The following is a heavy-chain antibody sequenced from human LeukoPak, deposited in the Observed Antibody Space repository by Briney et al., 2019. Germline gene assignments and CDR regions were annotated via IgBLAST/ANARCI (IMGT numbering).Heavy chain of an antibody. CDR3: AKDRGGCANGVCYTLGAFDV. CDR2: ISGSGGST. J-gene: IGHJ3*01. CDR1: GFTFSTYT. D-gene: IGHD2-8*01. Sequence: GGSLRLSCAASGFTFSTYTMSWVRQAPGKGLEWVSAISGSGGSTYYADSVKGRFPISRDNSKNTLYLQMNSLRAEDTAIYYCAKDRGGCANGVCYTLGAFDVWGHGTMVTVSS. V-gene: IGHV3-23*01.